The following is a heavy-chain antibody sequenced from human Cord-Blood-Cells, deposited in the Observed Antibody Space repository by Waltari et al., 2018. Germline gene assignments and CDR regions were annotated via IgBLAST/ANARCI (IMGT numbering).Heavy chain of an antibody. D-gene: IGHD3-10*01. CDR2: IWYDGRNK. CDR1: GFTFSSYG. V-gene: IGHV3-33*01. CDR3: AREGASSGYYGSGIYYFDY. Sequence: QVQLVESGGGVVQPGRSLRLSCAASGFTFSSYGMHWVRQAPGKGLEWVAVIWYDGRNKYYADSVKGRCTISRDNSKNTLYLQMNSLRAEDTAVYYCAREGASSGYYGSGIYYFDYWGQGTLVTVSS. J-gene: IGHJ4*02.